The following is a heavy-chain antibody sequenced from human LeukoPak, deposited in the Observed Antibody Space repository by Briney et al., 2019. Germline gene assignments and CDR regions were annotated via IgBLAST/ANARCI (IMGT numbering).Heavy chain of an antibody. CDR1: GYTFTSYG. V-gene: IGHV1-18*01. CDR2: ISAYNGNT. Sequence: APVKVSCKASGYTFTSYGISWVRQAPGQGLEWMGWISAYNGNTSYAQKLQGRVTMTTDTSTSTAYMELRSLRSDDTAVYYCARIHEPGIAVAALDYWGQGTLVTVSS. J-gene: IGHJ4*02. CDR3: ARIHEPGIAVAALDY. D-gene: IGHD6-19*01.